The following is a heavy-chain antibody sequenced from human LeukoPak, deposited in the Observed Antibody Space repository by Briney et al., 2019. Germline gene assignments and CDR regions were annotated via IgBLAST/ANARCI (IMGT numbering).Heavy chain of an antibody. CDR3: ARSGTLTGYLY. D-gene: IGHD3-9*01. V-gene: IGHV4-59*01. Sequence: SETLSLTCTVSGGSLSSYYWTWIRQPPGKGLEWIGYIFYSGSTNYNPSLKSRVTMSVDTSKNQFSLKLNSVTAADTAVYYCARSGTLTGYLYWGQGALVNVSS. J-gene: IGHJ4*02. CDR2: IFYSGST. CDR1: GGSLSSYY.